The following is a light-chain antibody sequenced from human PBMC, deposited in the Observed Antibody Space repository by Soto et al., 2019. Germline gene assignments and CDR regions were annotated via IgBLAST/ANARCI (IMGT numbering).Light chain of an antibody. CDR3: QQYNSYRT. V-gene: IGKV1-5*03. CDR2: KAS. Sequence: DIQMTQSPSTLSASVGDRVTITCRASQTIDSWLAWYQQRPGRPPNLLIYKASTLASGVPSRFSGSGSGTEFTLTISSLQPDDFATYYCQQYNSYRTFGQGTKVDIK. CDR1: QTIDSW. J-gene: IGKJ1*01.